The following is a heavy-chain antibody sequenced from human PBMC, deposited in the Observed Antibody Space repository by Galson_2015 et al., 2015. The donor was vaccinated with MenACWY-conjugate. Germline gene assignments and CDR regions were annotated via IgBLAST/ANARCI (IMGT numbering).Heavy chain of an antibody. Sequence: QSGAEVKKPGASVKVSCKASGYTFTSYAMHWVRQAPGQRLEWMGWINAGNGNTKYSQKFQGRVTITRDTSASTAYMELSSLRSEDTAVYYCARGPSGYSYGPTLIYYYGMDVWGQGTTVTVSS. CDR2: INAGNGNT. CDR3: ARGPSGYSYGPTLIYYYGMDV. J-gene: IGHJ6*02. V-gene: IGHV1-3*01. CDR1: GYTFTSYA. D-gene: IGHD5-18*01.